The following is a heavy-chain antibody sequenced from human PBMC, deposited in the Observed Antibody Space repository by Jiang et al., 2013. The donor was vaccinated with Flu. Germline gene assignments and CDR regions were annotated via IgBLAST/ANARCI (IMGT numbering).Heavy chain of an antibody. J-gene: IGHJ4*02. Sequence: GQGLEWMGGIIPIFGTANYAQKFQGRVTITADESTSTAYMELSSLRSEDTAVYYCASVDTAMVTWGQGTLVTVSS. V-gene: IGHV1-69*01. CDR2: IIPIFGTA. D-gene: IGHD5-18*01. CDR3: ASVDTAMVT.